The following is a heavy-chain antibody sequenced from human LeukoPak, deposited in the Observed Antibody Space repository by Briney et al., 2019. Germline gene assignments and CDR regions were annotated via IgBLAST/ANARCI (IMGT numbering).Heavy chain of an antibody. V-gene: IGHV1-69*04. CDR2: IIPILGIA. D-gene: IGHD6-19*01. J-gene: IGHJ4*02. Sequence: ASVKVSCKASGGTFSSYAISWGRQAPGQGLEWMGRIIPILGIANYAQKFQGRVTITADKSTSTAYMELSSLRSEDTAVYYCARWLRNSSGWGYFDYWGQGTLVTVSS. CDR3: ARWLRNSSGWGYFDY. CDR1: GGTFSSYA.